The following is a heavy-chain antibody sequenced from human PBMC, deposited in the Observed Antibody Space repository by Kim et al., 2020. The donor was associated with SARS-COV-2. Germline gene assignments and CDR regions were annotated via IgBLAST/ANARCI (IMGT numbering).Heavy chain of an antibody. V-gene: IGHV4-31*02. Sequence: NPALKSRITMSVDTSKNQFSLKLNSVTAADTAVYFCATLGKRYGNSIDFWGQGTPVTVSS. J-gene: IGHJ4*02. CDR3: ATLGKRYGNSIDF. D-gene: IGHD5-18*01.